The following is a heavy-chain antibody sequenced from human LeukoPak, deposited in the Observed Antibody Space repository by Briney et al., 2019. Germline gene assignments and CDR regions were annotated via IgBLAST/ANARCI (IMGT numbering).Heavy chain of an antibody. V-gene: IGHV3-21*01. CDR2: ISSSSSYI. Sequence: SCKASGYTFSSYSMNWVRQAPGKGLEWVSSISSSSSYIYYADSVKGRFTISRDNAKNSLYLQMNSLRAEDTAVYYCARSIYDSSGYYMSHLDYWGQGTLVTVSS. D-gene: IGHD3-22*01. CDR3: ARSIYDSSGYYMSHLDY. J-gene: IGHJ4*02. CDR1: GYTFSSYS.